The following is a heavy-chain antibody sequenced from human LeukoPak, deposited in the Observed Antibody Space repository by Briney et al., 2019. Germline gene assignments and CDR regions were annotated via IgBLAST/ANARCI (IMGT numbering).Heavy chain of an antibody. CDR2: IYYSGST. CDR1: Y. J-gene: IGHJ4*02. Sequence: YWIGWVRQMPGKGLEWIGYIYYSGSTYYNPSLKSRVTISVDTSKNQFSLKLSSVTAADTAVYYCARERMSIAVAGTRFDWGQGTLVTVSS. V-gene: IGHV4-31*02. D-gene: IGHD6-19*01. CDR3: ARERMSIAVAGTRFD.